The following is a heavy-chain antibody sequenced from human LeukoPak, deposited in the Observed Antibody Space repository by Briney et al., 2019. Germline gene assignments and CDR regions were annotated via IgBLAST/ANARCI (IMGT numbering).Heavy chain of an antibody. J-gene: IGHJ6*03. CDR1: GGSISSYY. Sequence: SDTLSLTRTVSGGSISSYYWSWIRQPPGKGREWVGYIYTSGSTNYNPSLKSRVTISVDTSKNPFSLKLSSVTAADTAVYYCARLDYGDYPHYCYYYMDVWGKGTTVTVSS. D-gene: IGHD4-17*01. CDR2: IYTSGST. V-gene: IGHV4-4*09. CDR3: ARLDYGDYPHYCYYYMDV.